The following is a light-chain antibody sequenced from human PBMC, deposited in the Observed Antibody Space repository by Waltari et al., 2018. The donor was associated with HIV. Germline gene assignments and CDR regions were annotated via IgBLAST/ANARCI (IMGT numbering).Light chain of an antibody. V-gene: IGKV3-15*01. CDR3: QQYNNWPRA. CDR2: GAS. J-gene: IGKJ3*01. CDR1: QSVSSN. Sequence: VMAQSPPTLSVSPGERATLSCRTSQSVSSNLAWYQQKPGQAPRLLIYGASIRATGFPARFSGSGSGTEFTLTINSLQSEDFAIYYCQQYNNWPRAFGPGTKVDIK.